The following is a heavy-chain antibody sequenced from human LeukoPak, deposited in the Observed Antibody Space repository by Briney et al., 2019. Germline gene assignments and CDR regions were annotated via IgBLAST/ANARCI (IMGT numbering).Heavy chain of an antibody. CDR2: INHSGST. Sequence: PSETLSLTCAVYGGSFSGYYWSWIRQPPGKGLEWIGEINHSGSTNYNPSLKCRVTISVDTSKNQFSLKLSSVTAADTAVYYCARLPNRFSTQRPVLEYYFDYWGQGTLVTVSS. CDR3: ARLPNRFSTQRPVLEYYFDY. V-gene: IGHV4-34*01. J-gene: IGHJ4*02. CDR1: GGSFSGYY. D-gene: IGHD1-14*01.